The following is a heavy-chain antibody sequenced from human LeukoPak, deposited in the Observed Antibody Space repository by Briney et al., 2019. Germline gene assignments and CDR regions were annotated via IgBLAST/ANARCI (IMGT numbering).Heavy chain of an antibody. V-gene: IGHV4-4*07. CDR2: ISTSGST. CDR3: ARGKSLDP. CDR1: GGSISSYY. J-gene: IGHJ5*02. Sequence: SETLSLTCTVSGGSISSYYWSWIRQPAGKGLEWIGHISTSGSTNYNPSLESRVTMSVDTSKNQFSLKLTSVTDADTAVYYCARGKSLDPWGRGTLVTVSS.